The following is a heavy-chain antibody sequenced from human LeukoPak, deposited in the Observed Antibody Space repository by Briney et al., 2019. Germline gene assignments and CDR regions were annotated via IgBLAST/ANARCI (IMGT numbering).Heavy chain of an antibody. V-gene: IGHV3-64D*06. J-gene: IGHJ3*02. CDR1: GFTFGDYA. Sequence: PGGSLRLSCTASGFTFGDYAMSWVRQAPGKGLDYVSAINSNGGDTYYADSVKGRFTVSRDNSKNTLHLQMSSLRAEDTAMYYCTFSSYGDHVGVDAFDIWGQGTMVTVSS. CDR3: TFSSYGDHVGVDAFDI. CDR2: INSNGGDT. D-gene: IGHD4-17*01.